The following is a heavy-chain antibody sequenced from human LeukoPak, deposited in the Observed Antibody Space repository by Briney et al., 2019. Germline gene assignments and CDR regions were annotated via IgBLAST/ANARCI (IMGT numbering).Heavy chain of an antibody. CDR2: ISTSGSGT. CDR1: GFTFSSYA. Sequence: GGSLRLSCAAFGFTFSSYAMNWVRQAPGKGLEWVSAISTSGSGTYYADSVKGRFTISRDNSKNTLYLQMNSLRAEDTAVYYCAKTSGGNYWGQGTLVSVSS. D-gene: IGHD2-15*01. CDR3: AKTSGGNY. J-gene: IGHJ4*02. V-gene: IGHV3-23*01.